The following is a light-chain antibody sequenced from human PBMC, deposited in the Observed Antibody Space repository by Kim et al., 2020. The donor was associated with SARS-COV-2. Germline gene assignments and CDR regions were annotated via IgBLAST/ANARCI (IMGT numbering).Light chain of an antibody. J-gene: IGKJ1*01. CDR3: QQYYSIPRT. Sequence: ATINCTSSQSVLDSSNNKDFLAWYQHKPGQPPKLLMFWASTRDSGVPDRFSGSGSETNFTLTISSLQAEDVAVYYCQQYYSIPRTFGQGTKVDIK. CDR2: WAS. V-gene: IGKV4-1*01. CDR1: QSVLDSSNNKDF.